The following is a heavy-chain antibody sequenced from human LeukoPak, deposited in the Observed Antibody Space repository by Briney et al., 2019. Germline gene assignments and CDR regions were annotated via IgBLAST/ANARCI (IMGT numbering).Heavy chain of an antibody. CDR2: IYHSGST. CDR3: ARRGAYYDILTGYRRNDAFDI. D-gene: IGHD3-9*01. Sequence: PSETLSLTCAVSGGSISSSNWWSWVRQPPGKGLEWIGEIYHSGSTNYNPSLKSRVTISVDKSKNQFSLKLSSVTAADTAVYYCARRGAYYDILTGYRRNDAFDIWGQGTMVTVSS. J-gene: IGHJ3*02. CDR1: GGSISSSNW. V-gene: IGHV4-4*02.